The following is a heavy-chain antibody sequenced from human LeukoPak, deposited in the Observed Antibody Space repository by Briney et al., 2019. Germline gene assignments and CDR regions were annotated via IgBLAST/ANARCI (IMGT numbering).Heavy chain of an antibody. CDR1: GFTFSSYS. J-gene: IGHJ6*02. Sequence: GGSLRLSCAASGFTFSSYSMNWVRQAPGKGLEWVSYISSSSSTIYYADSVKGRFTISRDNAKNSLYLQMNSLRAEDTAVYYCAREARADLYYYYYYGMDVWGQGTTVTVSS. CDR3: AREARADLYYYYYYGMDV. V-gene: IGHV3-48*01. CDR2: ISSSSSTI.